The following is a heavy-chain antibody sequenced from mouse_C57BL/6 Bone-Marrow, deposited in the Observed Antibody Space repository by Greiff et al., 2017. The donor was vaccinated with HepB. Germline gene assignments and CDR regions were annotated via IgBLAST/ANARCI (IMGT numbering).Heavy chain of an antibody. V-gene: IGHV3-8*01. CDR3: ARGPIYYYGSSLYYYAMDY. CDR2: ISYSGST. Sequence: EVKLQESGPGLAKPSQPLSLTCSVTGYSITSDYWNWIRKFPGNKLEYIGYISYSGSTYYNPTLKSRISITRDTSKNQYYLQLNSVTTEDTATYYCARGPIYYYGSSLYYYAMDYWGQGTSVTVSS. CDR1: GYSITSDY. J-gene: IGHJ4*01. D-gene: IGHD1-1*01.